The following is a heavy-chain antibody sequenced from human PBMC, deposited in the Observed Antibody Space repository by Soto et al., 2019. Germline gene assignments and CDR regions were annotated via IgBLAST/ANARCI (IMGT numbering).Heavy chain of an antibody. Sequence: ASVKVSCKASGFTFTSYAMHWVRQAPGQRLEWMGWINAGNGNTKYSQRFQGRVTITRDTSASTAYMELSSLRSEDTAVYYCARQGYQYYYDSSGYPHFDYWGQGTLVTVSS. CDR2: INAGNGNT. CDR3: ARQGYQYYYDSSGYPHFDY. CDR1: GFTFTSYA. V-gene: IGHV1-3*01. J-gene: IGHJ4*02. D-gene: IGHD3-22*01.